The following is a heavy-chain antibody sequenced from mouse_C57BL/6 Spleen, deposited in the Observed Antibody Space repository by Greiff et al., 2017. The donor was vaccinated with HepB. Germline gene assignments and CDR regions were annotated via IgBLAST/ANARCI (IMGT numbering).Heavy chain of an antibody. D-gene: IGHD3-2*02. V-gene: IGHV5-17*01. Sequence: EVKLVESGGGLVKPGGSLKLSCAASGFTFSDYGMHWVRQAPEKGLEWVAYISSGSSTIYYADTVKGRFTISRDNATTTLFLQMTSLRSEDTAMYYCARELRLRYAMDYWGQGTSVTVSS. CDR2: ISSGSSTI. CDR3: ARELRLRYAMDY. J-gene: IGHJ4*01. CDR1: GFTFSDYG.